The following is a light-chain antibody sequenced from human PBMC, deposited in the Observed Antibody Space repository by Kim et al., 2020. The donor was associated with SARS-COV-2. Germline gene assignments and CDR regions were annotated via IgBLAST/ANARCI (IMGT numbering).Light chain of an antibody. CDR2: DAS. J-gene: IGKJ4*01. Sequence: LSPGERSTLSCRASQSISSYLAWYQQKPGQAPRLLIYDASNRATGIPARFSGSGSGTDFTLTISSLEPEDFAVYYCQQRSNWPLTFGGGTKVDIK. V-gene: IGKV3-11*01. CDR1: QSISSY. CDR3: QQRSNWPLT.